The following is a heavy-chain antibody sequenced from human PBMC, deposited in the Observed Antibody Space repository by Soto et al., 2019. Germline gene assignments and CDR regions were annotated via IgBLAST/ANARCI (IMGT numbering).Heavy chain of an antibody. CDR3: ARAYGDGDWFDP. CDR2: ISAYNGNT. D-gene: IGHD7-27*01. Sequence: AGKVSFKASCYIFTGYVIRWVRQAPGQGLEWMGWISAYNGNTNYAQKLQGRVTMTTDTSTSTAYMELRSLRSAETAVYYCARAYGDGDWFDPWGQGTLVTVSS. CDR1: CYIFTGYV. J-gene: IGHJ5*02. V-gene: IGHV1-18*04.